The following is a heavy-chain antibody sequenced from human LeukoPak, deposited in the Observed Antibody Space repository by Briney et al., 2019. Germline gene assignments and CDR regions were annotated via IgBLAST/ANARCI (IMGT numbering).Heavy chain of an antibody. D-gene: IGHD3-22*01. CDR3: ARVYYYDSSGYLGSGAFDI. CDR2: ISSSSSYI. CDR1: GFTFCSYS. Sequence: GGSLRLSCAASGFTFCSYSMNWVRKAPGKGLEWVSSISSSSSYIYYADSVKGRFTISRDNAKNSLYLQMNSLRAEDTAVYYCARVYYYDSSGYLGSGAFDIWGQGTMVTVSS. J-gene: IGHJ3*02. V-gene: IGHV3-21*01.